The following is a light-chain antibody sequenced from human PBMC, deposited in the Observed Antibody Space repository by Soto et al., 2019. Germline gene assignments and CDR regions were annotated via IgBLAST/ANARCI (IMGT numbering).Light chain of an antibody. CDR3: QQYDSYSRWT. J-gene: IGKJ2*02. CDR2: DAS. V-gene: IGKV1-5*01. CDR1: QSISKW. Sequence: DIQMTQSPSTLSASVGDRVTITCRASQSISKWLAWYQHKPWKAPKVLIYDASSLESGVPSRFSGSGSGTEFTLTISSLQPDDFATYYCQQYDSYSRWTFGQGTKLDIK.